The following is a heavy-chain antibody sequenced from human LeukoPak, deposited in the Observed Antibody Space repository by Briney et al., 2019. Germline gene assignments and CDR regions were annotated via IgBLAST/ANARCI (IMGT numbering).Heavy chain of an antibody. Sequence: GGSLRLSCAASGFTFSSYWMSWVRQAPGKGLEWVSAISGSGGSTYYADSVKGRCTISRDNSKNTLYLQMNSLRAEDTAVYYCAKARIAAAGTIGINYYYYYGMDVWGQGTTVTVSS. J-gene: IGHJ6*02. V-gene: IGHV3-23*01. CDR2: ISGSGGST. CDR3: AKARIAAAGTIGINYYYYYGMDV. D-gene: IGHD6-13*01. CDR1: GFTFSSYW.